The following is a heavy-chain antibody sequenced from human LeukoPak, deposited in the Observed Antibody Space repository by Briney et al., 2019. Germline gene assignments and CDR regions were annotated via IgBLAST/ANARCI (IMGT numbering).Heavy chain of an antibody. CDR2: ISYSGNT. D-gene: IGHD3-3*01. Sequence: PSETLSLTCTVSAGSISSYYWSWIRQPPGKGLEWIGFISYSGNTNHSPSLKSRVTISVDTSKNQFSLKLSSVTAADTAVYYCARDQDLFDFWGQGTLVTVSS. J-gene: IGHJ4*02. V-gene: IGHV4-59*01. CDR3: ARDQDLFDF. CDR1: AGSISSYY.